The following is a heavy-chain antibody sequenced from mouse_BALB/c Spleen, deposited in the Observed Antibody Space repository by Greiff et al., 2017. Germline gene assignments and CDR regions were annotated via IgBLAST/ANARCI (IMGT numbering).Heavy chain of an antibody. CDR3: ARQPPSSIRYYAMDY. CDR2: IWAGGST. CDR1: GFSFTSYG. J-gene: IGHJ4*01. V-gene: IGHV2-9*02. D-gene: IGHD1-1*01. Sequence: VKLVESGPGLVAPSQSLSITCTVSGFSFTSYGVHWVRQPPGKGLEWLGVIWAGGSTNYNSALMSRLSISKDNSKSQVYLKKNSLQTDDTAMYYCARQPPSSIRYYAMDYWGQGTSVTVSS.